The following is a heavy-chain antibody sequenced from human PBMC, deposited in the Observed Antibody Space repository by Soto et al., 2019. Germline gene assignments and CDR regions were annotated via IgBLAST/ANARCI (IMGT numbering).Heavy chain of an antibody. CDR3: AKDHGYCSGGTCYTSPMDV. CDR1: GFTFSSYA. Sequence: EVQLLESGGGLVQLGGSLRLSCAASGFTFSSYAMSWVRQAPGKGLEWVAVISGSGGSTYYADSVRGRFTISRDNSKNTLYLQMNSLRAEDTAVYYCAKDHGYCSGGTCYTSPMDVWGKGTTVTVSS. D-gene: IGHD2-15*01. V-gene: IGHV3-23*01. J-gene: IGHJ6*03. CDR2: ISGSGGST.